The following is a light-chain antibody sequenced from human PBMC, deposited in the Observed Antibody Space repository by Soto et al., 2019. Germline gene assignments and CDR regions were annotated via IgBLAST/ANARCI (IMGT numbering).Light chain of an antibody. Sequence: QSVLTQPASVSGSPGQSITISCTGTSSDVGGYNYVSWYQQHPGKAPKLILSEVNNRPSGVSNRFSGSKSGNTASLTISGLQAEDEADYYCSSYTSRSTHVFGTGTKVTVL. V-gene: IGLV2-14*01. CDR3: SSYTSRSTHV. J-gene: IGLJ1*01. CDR2: EVN. CDR1: SSDVGGYNY.